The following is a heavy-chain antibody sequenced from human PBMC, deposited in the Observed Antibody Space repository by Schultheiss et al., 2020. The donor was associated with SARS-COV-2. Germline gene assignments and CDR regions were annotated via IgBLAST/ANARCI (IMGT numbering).Heavy chain of an antibody. CDR2: LSAYNGNT. D-gene: IGHD3-22*01. J-gene: IGHJ3*02. CDR3: ARAEVRWLLLLDACDI. Sequence: ASVKVSCKASGYTFTSYGISWVRQAPGQGLEWMGWLSAYNGNTNYAQKLQGRVTMTTETSTSTAYIELRSMRSDDTAVYYCARAEVRWLLLLDACDIWGQGTMVTVSS. V-gene: IGHV1-18*01. CDR1: GYTFTSYG.